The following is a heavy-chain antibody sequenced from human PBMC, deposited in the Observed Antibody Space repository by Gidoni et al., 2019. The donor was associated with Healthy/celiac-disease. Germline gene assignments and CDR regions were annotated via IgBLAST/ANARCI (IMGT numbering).Heavy chain of an antibody. CDR1: GGSISSSSYY. CDR3: ARQALSGMKDNWFDP. CDR2: IYYSGST. J-gene: IGHJ5*02. V-gene: IGHV4-39*01. Sequence: QLQLQESGPGLVKPSETLSLTCTVSGGSISSSSYYWGWIRQPPGKGLEWIGSIYYSGSTYYNPSLKSRVTISVDTSKNQFSLKLSSVTAADTAVYYCARQALSGMKDNWFDPWGQGTLVTVSS. D-gene: IGHD1-20*01.